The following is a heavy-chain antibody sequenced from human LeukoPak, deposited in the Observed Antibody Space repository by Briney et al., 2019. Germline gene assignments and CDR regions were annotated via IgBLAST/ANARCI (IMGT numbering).Heavy chain of an antibody. CDR3: ARGGGRKFFGGGAYYYYMDV. D-gene: IGHD3-16*01. V-gene: IGHV4-34*01. Sequence: SETLSLTCAVYGGSFSNYYWSWIRQSPGKGLEWIGEITHSGSTNYNPSLKSRVTISVDTSKNQSSMKLGSVTAADRAVYYCARGGGRKFFGGGAYYYYMDVWGKGTTVAVSS. CDR1: GGSFSNYY. CDR2: ITHSGST. J-gene: IGHJ6*03.